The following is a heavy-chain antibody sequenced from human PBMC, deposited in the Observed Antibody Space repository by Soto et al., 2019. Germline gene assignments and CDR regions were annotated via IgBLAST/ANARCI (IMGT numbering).Heavy chain of an antibody. CDR2: IYYTGST. CDR3: ARQRGNYFDY. D-gene: IGHD3-10*01. CDR1: VDSISTFY. J-gene: IGHJ4*02. Sequence: SEPLSLTCPVSVDSISTFYWSWIRQPPGKGLEWIGYIYYTGSTNYNPSLKSRVTMSVDTSKKQFSLKLSSVTAADTAVYYCARQRGNYFDYWGQGTLVTVSS. V-gene: IGHV4-59*01.